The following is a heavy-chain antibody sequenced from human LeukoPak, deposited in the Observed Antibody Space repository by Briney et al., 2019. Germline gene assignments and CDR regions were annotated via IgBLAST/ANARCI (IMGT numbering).Heavy chain of an antibody. J-gene: IGHJ6*02. CDR3: ANSPRGDFWSGYYSKDYYYGMDV. CDR1: GFTFSSYA. CDR2: ISGSGGST. Sequence: PGGSLRLSCAASGFTFSSYAMSWVRQAPGKGLEWVSAISGSGGSTYYADSVKGRFTISRDNSKNTLYLQMNSLRAEDTAVYYCANSPRGDFWSGYYSKDYYYGMDVWGQGTTVTVSS. V-gene: IGHV3-23*01. D-gene: IGHD3-3*01.